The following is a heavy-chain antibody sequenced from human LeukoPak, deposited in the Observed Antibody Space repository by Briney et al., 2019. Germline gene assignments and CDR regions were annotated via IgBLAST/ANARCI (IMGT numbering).Heavy chain of an antibody. CDR3: ATEPYSNPILGAFDI. D-gene: IGHD4-11*01. Sequence: GGSLRLSCAASGFTVSSNYVSWVRQALGKGLEWVSVIYSGGSTYYADSVKGRFTISRDNSKNTLYLQMNSLRAEDTAVYYCATEPYSNPILGAFDIWGQGTMVTVSS. V-gene: IGHV3-66*02. J-gene: IGHJ3*02. CDR2: IYSGGST. CDR1: GFTVSSNY.